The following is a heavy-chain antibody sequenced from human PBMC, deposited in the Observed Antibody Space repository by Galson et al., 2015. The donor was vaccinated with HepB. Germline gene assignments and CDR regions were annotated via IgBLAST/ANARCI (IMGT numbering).Heavy chain of an antibody. Sequence: SLRLSCATSGFNFGDYAMSWFRQAPGKGLEWVGFIRIKAYGETTEHATPVKGRFTISRDDSKGIAYLQMNSLKTEDTAVYFCAGDIGSGTYYRGYLYYHFGMDVWGQGTTVTVSS. V-gene: IGHV3-49*03. CDR3: AGDIGSGTYYRGYLYYHFGMDV. CDR1: GFNFGDYA. J-gene: IGHJ6*02. D-gene: IGHD3-10*01. CDR2: IRIKAYGETT.